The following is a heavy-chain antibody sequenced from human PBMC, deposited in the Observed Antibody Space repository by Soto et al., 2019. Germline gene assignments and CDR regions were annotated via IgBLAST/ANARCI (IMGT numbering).Heavy chain of an antibody. CDR2: ISPSNDNS. Sequence: QVQMVQSGAEVKKPGTSVKVSCKASGYAFINYAVTWVRQAPGEGLEWMGWISPSNDNSYSAQNFQDRVTMSTETSSNTADMKLRRLTSDSTAVYYCSREGGNTGTSDYCGQGTLVTVSS. J-gene: IGHJ4*02. CDR1: GYAFINYA. V-gene: IGHV1-18*01. CDR3: SREGGNTGTSDY. D-gene: IGHD1-7*01.